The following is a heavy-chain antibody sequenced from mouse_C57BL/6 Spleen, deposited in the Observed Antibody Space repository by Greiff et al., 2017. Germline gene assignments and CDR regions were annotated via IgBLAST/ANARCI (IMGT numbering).Heavy chain of an antibody. Sequence: EVKLVESEGGLVQPGSSMKLSCTASGFTFSDYYMAWVRQVPEKGLEWVANINYDGSSTYYLDSLKSRFIISRDNAKNILYLQMSSLKSEDTATYYCARKTGTGGDYFDYWGQGTTLTVSS. CDR1: GFTFSDYY. CDR2: INYDGSST. J-gene: IGHJ2*01. V-gene: IGHV5-16*01. D-gene: IGHD4-1*01. CDR3: ARKTGTGGDYFDY.